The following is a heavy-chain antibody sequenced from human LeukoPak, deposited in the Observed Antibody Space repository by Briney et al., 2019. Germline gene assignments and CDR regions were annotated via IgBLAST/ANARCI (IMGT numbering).Heavy chain of an antibody. V-gene: IGHV1-69*04. CDR1: GGNFNSYA. CDR3: AKSYSNSWLIDF. Sequence: ASVKVSCKASGGNFNSYALSWVRQAPGQGLEWMGKVIPILGTTNFAQKFQGRVTITADKSTSTAYMELSSLRSEDTAVYYCAKSYSNSWLIDFWGQGTLVTVSS. D-gene: IGHD6-13*01. J-gene: IGHJ4*02. CDR2: VIPILGTT.